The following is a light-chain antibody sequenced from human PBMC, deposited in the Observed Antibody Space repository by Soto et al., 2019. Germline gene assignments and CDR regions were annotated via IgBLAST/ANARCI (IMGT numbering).Light chain of an antibody. CDR2: AAS. J-gene: IGKJ1*01. CDR3: QKYNSAPQT. CDR1: HGISNY. V-gene: IGKV1-27*01. Sequence: DIQMTQSPSSLSASVGDRVTITCRASHGISNYLAWYQQKPGKVPKLLIYAASTLQSGVPSRFSGSGSGTDFTLTISSLQPEDVATYYCQKYNSAPQTFGQGPKVDI.